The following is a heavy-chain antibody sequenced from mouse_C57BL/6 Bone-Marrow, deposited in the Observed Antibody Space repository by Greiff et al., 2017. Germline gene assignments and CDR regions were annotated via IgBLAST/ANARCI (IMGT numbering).Heavy chain of an antibody. J-gene: IGHJ2*01. D-gene: IGHD1-1*01. Sequence: VQLKESGAELVRPGASVKLSCTASGFNIKDDYMHWVKQRPEQGLEWIGWIDPENGDTEYASKFQGKATITADTSSNTAYLQLSSLTSEDTAVYYCTTLYYPLHYWGQGATLTVSS. CDR2: IDPENGDT. CDR1: GFNIKDDY. V-gene: IGHV14-4*01. CDR3: TTLYYPLHY.